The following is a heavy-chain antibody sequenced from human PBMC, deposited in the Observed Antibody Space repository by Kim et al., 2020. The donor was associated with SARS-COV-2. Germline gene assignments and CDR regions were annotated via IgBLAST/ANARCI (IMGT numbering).Heavy chain of an antibody. J-gene: IGHJ6*01. D-gene: IGHD3-10*01. CDR3: VRGCIILVREVVCDYYSGM. Sequence: ASVKVSCKASGYTFTSYTVNWVRQAPGQGLEWMGWINTNTGNPTYAQGFTGRFVFSLDTSVSTAYLQISSLKSEDAAVYYCVRGCIILVREVVCDYYSGM. CDR1: GYTFTSYT. V-gene: IGHV7-4-1*02. CDR2: INTNTGNP.